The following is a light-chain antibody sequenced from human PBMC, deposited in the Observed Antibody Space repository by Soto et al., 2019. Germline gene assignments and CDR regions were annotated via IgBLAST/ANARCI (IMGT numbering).Light chain of an antibody. J-gene: IGLJ2*01. V-gene: IGLV2-23*02. CDR3: CSYAGSRIFK. CDR1: SSDVGSYDL. CDR2: EAN. Sequence: QSALTQPASVSGSPGQSITISCTGTSSDVGSYDLVSWYQHHPGKAPKLTIYEANKRPSGVSNRFSGSKSGNTASLTISGLQAEDEADYYCCSYAGSRIFKFGGGTKLTVL.